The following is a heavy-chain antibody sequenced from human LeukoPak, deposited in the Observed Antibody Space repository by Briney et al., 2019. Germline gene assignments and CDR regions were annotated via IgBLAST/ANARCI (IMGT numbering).Heavy chain of an antibody. J-gene: IGHJ4*02. V-gene: IGHV1-8*01. D-gene: IGHD3-22*01. Sequence: ASVKVSCKASGYTFTSYDINWVRQATRQGLEWMGWMNPGSGNTGLAQKFQGRVTMTSNTSTSTAYMELSSLRSEDTAVYFCARASRQVKGYDSAGYYYFGYWGQGAVVTVSS. CDR1: GYTFTSYD. CDR2: MNPGSGNT. CDR3: ARASRQVKGYDSAGYYYFGY.